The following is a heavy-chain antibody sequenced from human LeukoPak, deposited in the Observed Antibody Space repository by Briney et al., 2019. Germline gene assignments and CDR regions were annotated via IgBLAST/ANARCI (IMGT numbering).Heavy chain of an antibody. D-gene: IGHD3-22*01. CDR1: GGSISSSSYY. CDR3: ARPYYDSRRGGFDY. CDR2: IYYSGST. J-gene: IGHJ4*02. V-gene: IGHV4-39*01. Sequence: SETLSLTCTVSGGSISSSSYYWGWIRQPPGKGLEWIGSIYYSGSTYYNPSLKSRVTISVDTSKNQFSLKLSSVTAADTAVYYCARPYYDSRRGGFDYWGQGTLVTVSS.